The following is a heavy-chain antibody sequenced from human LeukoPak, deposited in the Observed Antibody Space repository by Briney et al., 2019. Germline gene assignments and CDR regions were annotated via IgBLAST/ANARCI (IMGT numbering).Heavy chain of an antibody. CDR2: ISYDGSNK. V-gene: IGHV3-30*04. D-gene: IGHD3-10*01. CDR1: GFTFSSYA. Sequence: GGSLRLSCAASGFTFSSYAMHWVRQAPGKGLEWVAVISYDGSNKYYADSVKGRFTISRDNSKNTLYLQMNSLRAEDAAVYYCARDSVYGSGSYTFDYWGQGTLVTVSS. CDR3: ARDSVYGSGSYTFDY. J-gene: IGHJ4*02.